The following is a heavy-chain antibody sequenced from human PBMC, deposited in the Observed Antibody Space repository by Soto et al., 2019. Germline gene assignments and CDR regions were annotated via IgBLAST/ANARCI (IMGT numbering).Heavy chain of an antibody. V-gene: IGHV4-31*03. CDR1: GGSISSGGYY. J-gene: IGHJ5*02. CDR2: IYYSGST. D-gene: IGHD3-3*01. Sequence: QVQLQESGPGLVKPSQTLSLTCTVSGGSISSGGYYWSWIRQHPGKGLEWIGYIYYSGSTYYNPYLKSRVTISVDTSKNQFSLKLRSVTAADTAVYYCARVSDFWSGYPNWFDPWGQGTLVTVSS. CDR3: ARVSDFWSGYPNWFDP.